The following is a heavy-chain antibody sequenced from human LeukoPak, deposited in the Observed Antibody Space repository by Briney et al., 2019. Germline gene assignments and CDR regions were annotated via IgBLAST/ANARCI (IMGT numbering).Heavy chain of an antibody. V-gene: IGHV4-34*01. Sequence: SETLSLTCAVYGGSFSDYYGSWIRQAPGKGLEWIGEIIRSGITNYNPSLKSRATISIGTSKNQFSLKLSSVTAADTAVYFCARGNRAGYYFDYWGQGTLVTVSS. J-gene: IGHJ4*02. CDR1: GGSFSDYY. CDR2: IIRSGIT. D-gene: IGHD5-24*01. CDR3: ARGNRAGYYFDY.